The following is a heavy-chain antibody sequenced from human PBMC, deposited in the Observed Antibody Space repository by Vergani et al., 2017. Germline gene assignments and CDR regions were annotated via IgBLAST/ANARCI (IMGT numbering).Heavy chain of an antibody. CDR2: IWYDGSNK. J-gene: IGHJ6*02. D-gene: IGHD6-13*01. Sequence: QVQLVESGGGVVQPGRSLRLSCAASGFTFSSYGMHWVRQAPGKGLEWVAVIWYDGSNKYYADSVKGRFTISRDNSKNTLYLQMNSLRAEDTAVYYCARDKVAAAGNYSYYGMDVWGQGTTVTVSS. CDR3: ARDKVAAAGNYSYYGMDV. V-gene: IGHV3-33*01. CDR1: GFTFSSYG.